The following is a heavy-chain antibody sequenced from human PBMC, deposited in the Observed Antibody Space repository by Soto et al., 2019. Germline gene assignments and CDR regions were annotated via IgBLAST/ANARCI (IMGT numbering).Heavy chain of an antibody. CDR3: ARDGVGTHGMDV. CDR1: GASVTSYY. J-gene: IGHJ6*02. CDR2: IYTSGNT. V-gene: IGHV4-4*07. Sequence: QVQLQGSDPRLLKPSETLSLTCTVSGASVTSYYWSWIRQPAGKGLDWIGRIYTSGNTNYNPSLKSRVTLALETSQNQVSLKLSCVTAADTAIYDCARDGVGTHGMDVWGQGTRVTVSS. D-gene: IGHD1-7*01.